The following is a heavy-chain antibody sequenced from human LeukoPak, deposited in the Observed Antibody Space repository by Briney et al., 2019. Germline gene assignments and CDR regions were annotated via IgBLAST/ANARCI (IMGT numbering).Heavy chain of an antibody. V-gene: IGHV4-59*08. Sequence: SETLSLTCIVSTGSISGYYWSWIRQTPGKGLEWIGYVYYSGTTSYTPSLKSRFTISVDTSKNQFSLKMTSVTAADTALYYCARQADFWRGYYDFWGQGTLVTVSS. CDR3: ARQADFWRGYYDF. J-gene: IGHJ4*02. CDR2: VYYSGTT. CDR1: TGSISGYY. D-gene: IGHD3-3*01.